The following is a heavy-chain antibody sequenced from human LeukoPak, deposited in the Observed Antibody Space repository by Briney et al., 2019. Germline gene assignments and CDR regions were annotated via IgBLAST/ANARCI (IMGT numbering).Heavy chain of an antibody. Sequence: PGWSLRLSCAASGFTFISNAMCWFLRGPARGRAWFSAISGGAGSTYYAASVTGRFTISRDNSKNTLYLQINSLRAADAAVYYCANVYYFGSGTYESRNFDYWGQGILVVVSA. CDR1: GFTFISNA. V-gene: IGHV3-23*01. D-gene: IGHD3-10*01. CDR3: ANVYYFGSGTYESRNFDY. J-gene: IGHJ4*02. CDR2: ISGGAGST.